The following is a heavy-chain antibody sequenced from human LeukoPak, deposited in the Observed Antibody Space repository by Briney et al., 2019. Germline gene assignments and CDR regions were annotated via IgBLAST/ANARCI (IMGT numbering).Heavy chain of an antibody. CDR1: GFTVSSDY. CDR3: ARGYGSGSYPVYYFDY. V-gene: IGHV3-66*01. D-gene: IGHD3-10*01. J-gene: IGHJ4*02. CDR2: IYSGGTT. Sequence: PGGSLRLSCAASGFTVSSDYMSWVRQAPGKGLEWVSVIYSGGTTHYADSVKGRFTTSRDDSKNTLYLQMNSLRAEDTAVYYCARGYGSGSYPVYYFDYWGQGTLVTVSS.